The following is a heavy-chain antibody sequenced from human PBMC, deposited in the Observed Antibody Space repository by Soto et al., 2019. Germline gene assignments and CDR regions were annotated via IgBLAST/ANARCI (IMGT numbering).Heavy chain of an antibody. CDR3: ARDPVVVSPDGGYYYGMDV. D-gene: IGHD2-21*01. CDR2: IIPIFGTA. V-gene: IGHV1-69*06. Sequence: SVEDSCHSSGGTLSRYAISWVRQAPVQRPEWMGGIIPIFGTANYAQKFQGRVTITADKSTSTAYMELSSLRSEDTAVYYCARDPVVVSPDGGYYYGMDVWGQGTTVTVSS. J-gene: IGHJ6*02. CDR1: GGTLSRYA.